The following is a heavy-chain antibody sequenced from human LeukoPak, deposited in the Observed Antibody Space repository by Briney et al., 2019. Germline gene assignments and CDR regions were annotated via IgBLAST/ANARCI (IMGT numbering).Heavy chain of an antibody. CDR2: INHSGST. V-gene: IGHV4-34*01. D-gene: IGHD1-14*01. Sequence: SETLSLTCAVYGGSFSGYYWSWIRQPPGKGLEWIGEINHSGSTNYNPSLKSRVTISVDTSKNQFSLKLSSVTAADTAVYYCARVSYTGYYYYMDVWGKGTTVTISS. CDR1: GGSFSGYY. CDR3: ARVSYTGYYYYMDV. J-gene: IGHJ6*03.